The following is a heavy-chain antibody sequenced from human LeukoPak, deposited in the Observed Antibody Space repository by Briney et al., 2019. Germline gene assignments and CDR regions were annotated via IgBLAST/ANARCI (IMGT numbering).Heavy chain of an antibody. CDR2: IYYFGST. V-gene: IGHV4-30-4*01. CDR1: GGSITSGGYY. CDR3: AIKGNTDAFDI. Sequence: SQTLSLTCTVSGGSITSGGYYWGWLRQPPGKGLEWIGYIYYFGSTYYNPSLKSRVTISVDTSKNQFSLKVSSVTAADTAVYYCAIKGNTDAFDIWGQGTMVTVSS. D-gene: IGHD1/OR15-1a*01. J-gene: IGHJ3*02.